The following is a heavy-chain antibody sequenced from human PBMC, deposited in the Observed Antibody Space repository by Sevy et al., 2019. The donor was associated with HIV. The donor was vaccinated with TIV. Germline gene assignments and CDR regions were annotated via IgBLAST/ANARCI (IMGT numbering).Heavy chain of an antibody. V-gene: IGHV3-43*01. CDR1: GFTFDDYT. Sequence: GGSLRLSCAASGFTFDDYTMHWVRKVPGKGLEWVSLISWDAKKTDYADSVEGRFTVSREIRKISLYLQMNSLRSEDTALYFCAKDIPGYSGFDHWGQGTLVTVSS. D-gene: IGHD3-10*01. CDR2: ISWDAKKT. CDR3: AKDIPGYSGFDH. J-gene: IGHJ4*02.